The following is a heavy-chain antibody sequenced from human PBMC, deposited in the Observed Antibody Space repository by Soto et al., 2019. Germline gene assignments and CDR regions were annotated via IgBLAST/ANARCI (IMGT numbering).Heavy chain of an antibody. CDR1: GFTFRSYA. CDR3: AKDSSGYYFGASDI. J-gene: IGHJ3*02. Sequence: QVQLVESGGGVVQPGRSLRLSCAASGFTFRSYAMHWVRQAPGKGLEWVAVISYDGSKKYYADSVRGRFTISRDNSKNTLYLQMNSLRAEDTAVYYCAKDSSGYYFGASDIWGQGTMVTVSS. V-gene: IGHV3-30-3*01. D-gene: IGHD3-22*01. CDR2: ISYDGSKK.